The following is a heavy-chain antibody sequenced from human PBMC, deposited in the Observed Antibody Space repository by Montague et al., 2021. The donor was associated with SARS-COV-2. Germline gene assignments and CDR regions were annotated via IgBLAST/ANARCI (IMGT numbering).Heavy chain of an antibody. CDR1: GGSLSGYY. Sequence: SETLSLTCAVYGGSLSGYYWAWIRQTPGKGLEWIGEINHSGNTNXNPSLKSRLTISVDTSKKQFSLKLSSVTTADAAVYYCARGADYDFWSGYLRYKWFDPWGLGTPVTASS. J-gene: IGHJ5*02. V-gene: IGHV4-34*01. CDR2: INHSGNT. D-gene: IGHD3-3*01. CDR3: ARGADYDFWSGYLRYKWFDP.